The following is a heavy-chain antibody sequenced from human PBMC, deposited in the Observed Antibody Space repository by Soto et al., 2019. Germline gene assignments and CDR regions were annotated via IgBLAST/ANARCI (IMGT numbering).Heavy chain of an antibody. CDR2: INAGNGNT. CDR3: ARDPRSWAAAANFDY. J-gene: IGHJ4*02. Sequence: ASEKVSCKASGYTFTSYAMHWVRQAPGQRLEWMGWINAGNGNTKYSQKFQGRVTITRDTSASTAYMELSSLRSEDTAVYYCARDPRSWAAAANFDYWGQGTLVPVSS. CDR1: GYTFTSYA. D-gene: IGHD6-13*01. V-gene: IGHV1-3*01.